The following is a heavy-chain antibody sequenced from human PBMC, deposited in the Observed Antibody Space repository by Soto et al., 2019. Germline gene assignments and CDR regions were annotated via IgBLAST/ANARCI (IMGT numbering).Heavy chain of an antibody. CDR3: AKRRGAGGHFDY. J-gene: IGHJ4*02. CDR2: VSIGGST. Sequence: DVQLLESGGGLVQPEGSLRLSCAASGFTFSRYAMGWVRQGPGKGLEWVAGVSIGGSTHYADSVRGRFTISRDNSKNTLSLQMNSLAADATAVYCCAKRRGAGGHFDYWGQGALVTVSS. CDR1: GFTFSRYA. V-gene: IGHV3-23*01. D-gene: IGHD2-15*01.